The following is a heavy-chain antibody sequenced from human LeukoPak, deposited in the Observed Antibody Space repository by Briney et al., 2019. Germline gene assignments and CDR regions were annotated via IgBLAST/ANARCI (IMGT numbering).Heavy chain of an antibody. V-gene: IGHV4-39*01. CDR2: ISYSWRT. Sequence: SEILSLTCTVSGGSITNGHFFWSCVRRPPGKGLEGIGSISYSWRTFYNPSLRSRVTIYVESSRNQFSLRLNSVTAADTAVYYCARHSEEDGSNPKPLDYWGRGTLVTVSS. D-gene: IGHD6-6*01. J-gene: IGHJ4*02. CDR1: GGSITNGHFF. CDR3: ARHSEEDGSNPKPLDY.